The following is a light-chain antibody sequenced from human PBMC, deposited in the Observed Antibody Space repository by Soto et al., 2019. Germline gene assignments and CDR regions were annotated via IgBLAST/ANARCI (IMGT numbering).Light chain of an antibody. CDR2: NVS. V-gene: IGLV2-14*01. CDR1: SSDVGGHNS. J-gene: IGLJ1*01. CDR3: TSYTSSSTYV. Sequence: QSVLTQPASVSGSPGQSITISCTGTSSDVGGHNSVSWYQRHPGKAPKLMIYNVSNRPSGVSNRFSGFKSGNTASLTISGLLAEDEADYYCTSYTSSSTYVFGAGTKVTVL.